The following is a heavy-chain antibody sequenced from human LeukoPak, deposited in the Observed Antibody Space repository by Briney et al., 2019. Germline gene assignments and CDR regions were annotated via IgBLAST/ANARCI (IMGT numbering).Heavy chain of an antibody. CDR2: INHSGST. D-gene: IGHD3-3*01. J-gene: IGHJ4*02. CDR3: ARAGPYYDFWSGYFIYFDY. Sequence: SETLSLTCAVYGGSFSGYYWSWIRQPPGKGLEWIGEINHSGSTNYNPSLKSRVTISVDTSKNQFSLKLSSVTAADTAVYYCARAGPYYDFWSGYFIYFDYWGQGTLVTVSS. CDR1: GGSFSGYY. V-gene: IGHV4-34*01.